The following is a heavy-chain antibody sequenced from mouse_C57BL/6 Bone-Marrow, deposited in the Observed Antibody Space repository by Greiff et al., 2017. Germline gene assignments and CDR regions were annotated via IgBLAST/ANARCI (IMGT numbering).Heavy chain of an antibody. V-gene: IGHV1-54*01. J-gene: IGHJ4*01. Sequence: VQLQQSGAELVRPGTSVKVSCTASGYAFTNYLIEWVKQRPGQGLEWIGVINPGSGGTNYNEKFKGKATLTADKSSSTAYMQLSSLTAEDSAVYFCARWDCYTGDYWGQGTSVTVSS. D-gene: IGHD2-12*01. CDR1: GYAFTNYL. CDR3: ARWDCYTGDY. CDR2: INPGSGGT.